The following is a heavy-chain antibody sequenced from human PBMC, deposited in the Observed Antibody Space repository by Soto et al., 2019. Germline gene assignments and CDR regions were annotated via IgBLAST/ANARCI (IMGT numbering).Heavy chain of an antibody. V-gene: IGHV3-30*03. Sequence: PGGSLRLSCAASGFTFSSYGMHWVRQAPGKGLEWVAVISYDGSNKYYADSVKGRFIISRDNSKSTLYLQMNSLRAEDTAVYYCATGTFNFDSWGQGTLVTVSS. CDR2: ISYDGSNK. CDR3: ATGTFNFDS. J-gene: IGHJ4*02. CDR1: GFTFSSYG.